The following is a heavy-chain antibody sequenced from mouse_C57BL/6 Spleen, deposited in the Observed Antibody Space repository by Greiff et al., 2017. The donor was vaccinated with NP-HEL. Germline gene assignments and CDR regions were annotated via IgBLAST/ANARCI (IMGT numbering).Heavy chain of an antibody. CDR3: ARPVTTSMDY. Sequence: DVQLQESGGGLVKPGGSLKLSCAASGFTFSDYGMHWVRQAPEKGLEWVAYISSGSSTIYYADTVKGRFTISRDNAKNTLFLQMTSLRSEDTAMYYCARPVTTSMDYWGQGTSVTVSS. D-gene: IGHD2-3*01. V-gene: IGHV5-17*01. CDR1: GFTFSDYG. CDR2: ISSGSSTI. J-gene: IGHJ4*01.